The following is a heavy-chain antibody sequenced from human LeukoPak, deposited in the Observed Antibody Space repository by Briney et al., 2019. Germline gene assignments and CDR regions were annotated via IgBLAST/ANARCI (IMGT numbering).Heavy chain of an antibody. CDR1: GFTFSGSA. CDR3: AKGLGQTHDY. J-gene: IGHJ4*02. V-gene: IGHV3-73*01. Sequence: GGSLRLSCAASGFTFSGSAMHWVRQASGKGLEWVGRIRSKANSYATAYAASVKGRFTISRDNSKNTLYLQMNSLRAEDTAVYYCAKGLGQTHDYWGQGTLVTVSS. D-gene: IGHD3-22*01. CDR2: IRSKANSYAT.